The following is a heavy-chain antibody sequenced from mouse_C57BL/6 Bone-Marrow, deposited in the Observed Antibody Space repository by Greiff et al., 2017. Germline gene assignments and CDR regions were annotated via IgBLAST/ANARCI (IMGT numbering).Heavy chain of an antibody. Sequence: VQLLQPGAELVMPGASVKLSCKASGYPFTSYWMHWVKQRPGQGLEWIGEIDPSDSSTNYNQKFKGKSPLTVDKSSSTAYMQLNSRTAEDSAFYYCARGGYGNPFAYWGQGPLVTVSA. CDR2: IDPSDSST. J-gene: IGHJ3*01. CDR1: GYPFTSYW. V-gene: IGHV1-69*01. CDR3: ARGGYGNPFAY. D-gene: IGHD2-1*01.